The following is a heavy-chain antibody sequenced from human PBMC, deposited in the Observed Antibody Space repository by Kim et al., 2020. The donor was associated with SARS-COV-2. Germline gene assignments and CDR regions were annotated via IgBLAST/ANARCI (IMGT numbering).Heavy chain of an antibody. CDR2: IYYSGST. Sequence: SETLSLTCTVSGGSISSSSYYWGWIRQPPGKGLEWIGSIYYSGSTYYNPSLKSRVTISVDTSKNQFSLKLSSVTAADTAVYYCARHRREGLQNIPYHFDYWGQGTLVTVSS. J-gene: IGHJ4*02. D-gene: IGHD2-21*01. CDR1: GGSISSSSYY. CDR3: ARHRREGLQNIPYHFDY. V-gene: IGHV4-39*01.